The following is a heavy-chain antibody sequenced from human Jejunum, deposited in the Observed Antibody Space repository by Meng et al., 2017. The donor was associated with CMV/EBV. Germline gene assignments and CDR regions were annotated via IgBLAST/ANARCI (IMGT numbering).Heavy chain of an antibody. V-gene: IGHV1-69*04. CDR3: ARDYCSSTSCYSRHNWFDP. Sequence: TFSSYTISWVRQAPGQGLEWMGRIIPILGIANCAQKFQGRVTITADKSTSTAYMELSSLRSEDTAVYYCARDYCSSTSCYSRHNWFDPWGQGTLVTVSS. CDR1: TFSSYT. D-gene: IGHD2-2*01. CDR2: IIPILGIA. J-gene: IGHJ5*02.